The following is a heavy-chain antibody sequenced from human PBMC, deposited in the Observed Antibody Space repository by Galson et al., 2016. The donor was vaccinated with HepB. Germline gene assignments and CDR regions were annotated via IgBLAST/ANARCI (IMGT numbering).Heavy chain of an antibody. J-gene: IGHJ6*02. CDR1: GYTLTSYY. Sequence: SVKVSCKASGYTLTSYYMNWVRQAPGQGLEWMGMINPTGGSTTYAQKFQGRVTMTRDTSTSTVYMELSSLRTEDTAVYYSARGGGKTSTMDVWGQGTTVTVSS. CDR2: INPTGGST. CDR3: ARGGGKTSTMDV. V-gene: IGHV1-46*01. D-gene: IGHD3-16*01.